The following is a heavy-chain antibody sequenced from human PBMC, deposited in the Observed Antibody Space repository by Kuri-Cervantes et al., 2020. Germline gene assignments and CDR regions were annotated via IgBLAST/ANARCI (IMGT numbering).Heavy chain of an antibody. CDR2: TNWNSDSI. Sequence: SLKISCAASGFTFDDYAMHWVRQAPGKGLEWVSGTNWNSDSIGYADSVKGRFTISRDNAKNSLYLQMNSLRAEDTAVYYCARGYSGYDGGNYWGQGTLVTVSS. CDR1: GFTFDDYA. V-gene: IGHV3-9*01. CDR3: ARGYSGYDGGNY. D-gene: IGHD5-12*01. J-gene: IGHJ4*02.